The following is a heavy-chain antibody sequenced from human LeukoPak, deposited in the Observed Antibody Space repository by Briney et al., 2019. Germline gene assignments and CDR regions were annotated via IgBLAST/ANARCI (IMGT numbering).Heavy chain of an antibody. CDR1: GFTFDDYG. CDR2: INWNGGST. Sequence: GGSLRLSCAASGFTFDDYGMSWVRQAPGKGLEWVSGINWNGGSTGYAGSVKGRFTISRDNAKNSLYLQMNSLRAEDTAVYYCARVYSGYESFDYWGQGTLVTVSS. CDR3: ARVYSGYESFDY. J-gene: IGHJ4*02. V-gene: IGHV3-20*04. D-gene: IGHD5-12*01.